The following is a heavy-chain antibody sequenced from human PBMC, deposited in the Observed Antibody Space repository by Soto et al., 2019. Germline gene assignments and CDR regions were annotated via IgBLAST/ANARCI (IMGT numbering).Heavy chain of an antibody. J-gene: IGHJ6*04. CDR3: ATVPVLLMDV. V-gene: IGHV4-39*01. Sequence: SETLSLTCTVSGGSISSSSYYWGWIRQPPGKGLEWIGSIYYSGSTYYNPSLKNRVTISVDTSKNQFSLKLSSVTAADTAVYYCATVPVLLMDVWGKGTTVTVSS. CDR2: IYYSGST. CDR1: GGSISSSSYY. D-gene: IGHD2-2*01.